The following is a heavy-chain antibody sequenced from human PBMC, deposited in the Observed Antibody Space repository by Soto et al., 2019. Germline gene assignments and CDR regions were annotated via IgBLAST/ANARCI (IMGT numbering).Heavy chain of an antibody. CDR3: AKDRLAGNFDY. CDR2: ISATGGST. CDR1: WFTFNKYA. V-gene: IGHV3-23*01. Sequence: GGSLRLSCAASWFTFNKYAMNWVRQAPGKGLEWVATISATGGSTYYADSVKGRFTISRDNSKNTLYLQMNGLRVEDTAVYYCAKDRLAGNFDYWGQGTQVTVSS. J-gene: IGHJ4*02.